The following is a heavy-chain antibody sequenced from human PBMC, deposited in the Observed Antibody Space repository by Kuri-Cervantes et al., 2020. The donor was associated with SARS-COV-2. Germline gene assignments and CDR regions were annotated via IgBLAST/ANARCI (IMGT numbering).Heavy chain of an antibody. CDR3: ARLGRYCSSTSCYPNWFDP. CDR1: GGSVSSGSYY. V-gene: IGHV4-61*01. J-gene: IGHJ5*02. Sequence: SETLSLTCTVSGGSVSSGSYYWSWIRQPPGKGLEWIGYIYYSGSTNYNPSLKSRVTISVGTSQNQFSLKLSSVTAADTAVYYCARLGRYCSSTSCYPNWFDPWGQGTLVTVSS. CDR2: IYYSGST. D-gene: IGHD2-2*01.